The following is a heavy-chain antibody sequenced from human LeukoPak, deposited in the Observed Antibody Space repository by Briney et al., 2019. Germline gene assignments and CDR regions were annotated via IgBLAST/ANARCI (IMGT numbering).Heavy chain of an antibody. D-gene: IGHD6-13*01. Sequence: GGSLRLSCAASGFTFSNYAMSWVRQAPGKGLEWVSAISGSGGSTYYADSVKGRFTISRDNSKNTLYLQMNSLRAEDTAVYYCAKGIAAAGGYFDYWGQGTLVTVSS. J-gene: IGHJ4*02. CDR2: ISGSGGST. V-gene: IGHV3-23*01. CDR3: AKGIAAAGGYFDY. CDR1: GFTFSNYA.